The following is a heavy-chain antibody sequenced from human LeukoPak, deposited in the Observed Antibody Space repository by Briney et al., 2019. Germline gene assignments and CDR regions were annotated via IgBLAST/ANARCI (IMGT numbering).Heavy chain of an antibody. J-gene: IGHJ4*02. D-gene: IGHD6-13*01. Sequence: PGGSLRLSCAASGFTFSSYGMHWVRQAPGKGLEWVAVISYDGSNKYYADSVKGRFTISRDNSKNTLYLQMNSLRAEDTAVYYCAKGGYSSSWSVDYWGQGTLVTVSS. CDR3: AKGGYSSSWSVDY. CDR1: GFTFSSYG. V-gene: IGHV3-30*18. CDR2: ISYDGSNK.